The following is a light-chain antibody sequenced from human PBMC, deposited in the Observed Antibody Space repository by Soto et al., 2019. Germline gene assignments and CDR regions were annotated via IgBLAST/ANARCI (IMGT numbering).Light chain of an antibody. Sequence: QSVLTQPPSASGTPGQRVTISCSGSSSNIGTYTVNWYQQVPGTAPKLLIYINNQRPSGVPDRFSGSKSGTSASLAISGLQYEDEADYYCAAWDASLNGVIFGGGTQQNVL. CDR1: SSNIGTYT. CDR2: INN. V-gene: IGLV1-44*01. CDR3: AAWDASLNGVI. J-gene: IGLJ2*01.